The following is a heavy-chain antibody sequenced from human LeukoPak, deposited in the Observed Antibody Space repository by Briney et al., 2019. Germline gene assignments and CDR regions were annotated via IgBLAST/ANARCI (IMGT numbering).Heavy chain of an antibody. CDR2: ITMSGSVI. V-gene: IGHV3-11*01. CDR3: AKGYDILTGYQSWFDP. CDR1: GFKFRDYY. D-gene: IGHD3-9*01. Sequence: GGSLRLSCAASGFKFRDYYMSWIRQAPGKGLEWISYITMSGSVIQYSSSVKGRFTTSRDNARNSLYLQMNSLRAEDTAVYYCAKGYDILTGYQSWFDPWGQGTLVTVSS. J-gene: IGHJ5*02.